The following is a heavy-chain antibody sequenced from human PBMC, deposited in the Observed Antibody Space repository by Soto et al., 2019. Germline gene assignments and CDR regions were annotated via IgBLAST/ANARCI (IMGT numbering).Heavy chain of an antibody. CDR3: AKVKGTDCSGGSCYDFDY. Sequence: GGSLRLSCAASGFTFSSYGMHWVRQAPGKGLEWVAVVSYDGSNKYYADSVKGRFTISRDNSKNTLYLQMNSLRAEDTAVYYCAKVKGTDCSGGSCYDFDYWGQGTLVTVSS. V-gene: IGHV3-30*18. CDR1: GFTFSSYG. CDR2: VSYDGSNK. J-gene: IGHJ4*02. D-gene: IGHD2-15*01.